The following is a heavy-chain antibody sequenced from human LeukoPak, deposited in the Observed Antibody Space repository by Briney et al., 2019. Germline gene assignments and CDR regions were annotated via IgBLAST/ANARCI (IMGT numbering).Heavy chain of an antibody. Sequence: SSETLSLTCTVSGGSISSSYWSWIRQPPGKGLEWIGYIYYSGSTNYNPSLKSRVTISVDTSKNQFSLKLSSVTAADTAVYYCARDYYIVVVPAAGGDNWFDPWGQGTLVTVSS. J-gene: IGHJ5*02. CDR2: IYYSGST. CDR3: ARDYYIVVVPAAGGDNWFDP. D-gene: IGHD2-2*01. V-gene: IGHV4-59*12. CDR1: GGSISSSY.